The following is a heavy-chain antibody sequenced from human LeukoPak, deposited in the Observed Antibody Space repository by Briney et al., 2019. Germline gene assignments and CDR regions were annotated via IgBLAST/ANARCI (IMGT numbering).Heavy chain of an antibody. V-gene: IGHV1-69*04. CDR1: GGTFSSYA. CDR2: IIPILGIA. D-gene: IGHD3-10*01. J-gene: IGHJ6*02. Sequence: GASVKVSCKASGGTFSSYAISWVRQAPGQGLEWMGRIIPILGIANYAQKFQGRVTITADKPTSTAYMELSSLRSEDTAVYYCARLTMVRGVTKSYYGMDVWGQGTTVTVSS. CDR3: ARLTMVRGVTKSYYGMDV.